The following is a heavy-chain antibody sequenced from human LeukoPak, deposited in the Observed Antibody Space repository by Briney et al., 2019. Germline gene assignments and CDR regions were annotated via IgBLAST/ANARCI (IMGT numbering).Heavy chain of an antibody. CDR3: ARVLVDSSGWDEYFDY. CDR2: IYYSGST. J-gene: IGHJ4*02. V-gene: IGHV4-61*08. D-gene: IGHD6-19*01. CDR1: GASVSSGGYY. Sequence: SGTLSLTCTVSGASVSSGGYYWSWLRQPPGKGLEWIGYIYYSGSTNYNPSLKSRVTISVDTSKNQFSLKLSSVTAADTAVYYCARVLVDSSGWDEYFDYWGQGTLVTVSS.